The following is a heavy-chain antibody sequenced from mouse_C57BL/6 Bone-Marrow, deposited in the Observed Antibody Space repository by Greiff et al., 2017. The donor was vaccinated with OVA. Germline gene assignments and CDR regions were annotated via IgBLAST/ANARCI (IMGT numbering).Heavy chain of an antibody. V-gene: IGHV1-54*01. J-gene: IGHJ3*01. CDR1: GYAFTNYL. CDR3: AREFYGNYGWFAY. CDR2: INPGSGGT. D-gene: IGHD2-1*01. Sequence: QVQLQQSGAELVRPGTSVKVPCKASGYAFTNYLIEWVKQRPGQGLEWIGVINPGSGGTNYNEKFKGKATLTADKSSSTAYMQLSSLTSEDSAVYVCAREFYGNYGWFAYWGQGTLVTVSA.